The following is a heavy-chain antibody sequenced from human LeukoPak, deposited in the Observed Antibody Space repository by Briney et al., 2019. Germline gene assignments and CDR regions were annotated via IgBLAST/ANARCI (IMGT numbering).Heavy chain of an antibody. CDR1: GYTFTGYY. CDR3: AREGYSGYDHDY. CDR2: INPSGGST. Sequence: ASVKVSCKASGYTFTGYYMHWVRQAPGQGLEWMGIINPSGGSTSYAQEFQGRVTMTRDTSTSTVYMELSSLRSEDTAVYYCAREGYSGYDHDYWGQGTLVTVSS. J-gene: IGHJ4*02. D-gene: IGHD5-12*01. V-gene: IGHV1-46*01.